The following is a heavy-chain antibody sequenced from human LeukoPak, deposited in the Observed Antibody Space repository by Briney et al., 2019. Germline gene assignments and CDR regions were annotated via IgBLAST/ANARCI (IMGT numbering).Heavy chain of an antibody. CDR2: ISSSSSYI. D-gene: IGHD5-12*01. CDR1: GFTFSSYS. CDR3: AREGHSGYDY. J-gene: IGHJ4*02. Sequence: GGSLRLSCAASGFTFSSYSMNWVRQAPGKGLEWVSSISSSSSYIYYADSVKGRFTISRDNARNSLYLQMNSLRAEDTAVYYCAREGHSGYDYWGQGTLVTVSS. V-gene: IGHV3-21*01.